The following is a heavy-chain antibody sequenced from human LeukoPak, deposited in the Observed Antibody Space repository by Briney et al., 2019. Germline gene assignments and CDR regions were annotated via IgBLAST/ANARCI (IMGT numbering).Heavy chain of an antibody. D-gene: IGHD3-10*01. CDR2: IWYDGSNK. Sequence: GGSLRLSCAASGFTFSSYGMHWVRQAPGKGLEWVAVIWYDGSNKYYADSVKGRFIISRDNSRNTLYLQMNSLRAEDTAVYYCARARGSGSYPFDYWGQGTLVTVSS. CDR3: ARARGSGSYPFDY. V-gene: IGHV3-33*01. CDR1: GFTFSSYG. J-gene: IGHJ4*02.